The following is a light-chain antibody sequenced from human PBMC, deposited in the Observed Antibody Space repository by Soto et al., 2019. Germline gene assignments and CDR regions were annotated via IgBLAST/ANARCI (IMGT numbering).Light chain of an antibody. V-gene: IGLV1-44*01. CDR1: SSNIGENT. Sequence: QSVPTQPSSASGTPGQRVTISCSGSSSNIGENTVTWFQQLPGTAPKPLIYKNNQRPSGVPDRFSGSKSGTSASLAISGLQSEDEADYYCAAWDDSLNGHVFGSGTKVTVL. CDR2: KNN. CDR3: AAWDDSLNGHV. J-gene: IGLJ1*01.